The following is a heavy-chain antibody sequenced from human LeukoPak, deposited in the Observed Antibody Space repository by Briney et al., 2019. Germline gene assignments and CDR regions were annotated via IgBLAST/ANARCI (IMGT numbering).Heavy chain of an antibody. CDR2: ISSSGTYV. D-gene: IGHD3-9*01. CDR3: ARASSKQLAGYLPDGFDI. V-gene: IGHV3-21*01. Sequence: GSLRLSCAASGFTFSSYSMNWVRQAQGKGLEWVSSISSSGTYVYYADSVKGRFTISRDNAKNSLSLQMNSLRADDAAVYYCARASSKQLAGYLPDGFDIWGQGTLVTVSS. J-gene: IGHJ4*02. CDR1: GFTFSSYS.